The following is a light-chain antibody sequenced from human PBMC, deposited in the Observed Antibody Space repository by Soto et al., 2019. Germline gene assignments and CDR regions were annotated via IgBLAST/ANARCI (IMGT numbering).Light chain of an antibody. CDR3: LQHNSYPYT. CDR1: QGIRNE. CDR2: AAS. J-gene: IGKJ2*01. Sequence: DIQMTQSPSSLSASVGDRVTISCRASQGIRNELGWYQQKPGKAPKRLIYAASSLQSGVPSRFSGSGSGTEFTLTISSLQPEDFATYFCLQHNSYPYTFGHGTKVEIK. V-gene: IGKV1-17*01.